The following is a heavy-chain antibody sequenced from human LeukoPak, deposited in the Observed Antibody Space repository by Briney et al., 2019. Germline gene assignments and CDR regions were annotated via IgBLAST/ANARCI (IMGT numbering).Heavy chain of an antibody. D-gene: IGHD3-9*01. Sequence: PSETLSLTCAVSGASVTSSYWSWIRQSPGKGLEWVANIYYSGSANYNPSFKGRVTISLDTSKNQFSLKLSSVTAADTAGYYCARGAIDDILTGYYMGAFDIWGQGTMVTVSS. CDR1: GASVTSSY. CDR3: ARGAIDDILTGYYMGAFDI. CDR2: IYYSGSA. J-gene: IGHJ3*02. V-gene: IGHV4-59*02.